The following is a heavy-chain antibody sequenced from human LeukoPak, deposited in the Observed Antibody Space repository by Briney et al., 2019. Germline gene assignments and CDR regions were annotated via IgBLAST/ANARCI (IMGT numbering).Heavy chain of an antibody. CDR3: ARDKGNVLRFLEWLYPLDY. CDR2: ISYDGSNK. Sequence: GGSLRLSCAASGFTFSSYAMHWVRQAPGKGLEWVAVISYDGSNKYYADSVKGRFTISRDNSKNTLYLQMNSLRAEDTAVYYCARDKGNVLRFLEWLYPLDYWGQGTLVTVSS. CDR1: GFTFSSYA. V-gene: IGHV3-30*01. D-gene: IGHD3-3*01. J-gene: IGHJ4*02.